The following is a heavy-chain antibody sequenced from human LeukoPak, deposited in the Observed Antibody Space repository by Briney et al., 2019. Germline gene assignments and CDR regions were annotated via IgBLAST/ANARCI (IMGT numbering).Heavy chain of an antibody. D-gene: IGHD6-13*01. CDR3: ASSATIAAAGTDYYYYMDV. Sequence: ASVKVSCKASGYTFTGYYMHWVRQAPGQGLEWMGWINPNSGGTNYAQKFQGRVTMTRDTSISTAYMELSSLRSEDTAVYYCASSATIAAAGTDYYYYMDVWGKGTTVTISS. V-gene: IGHV1-2*02. J-gene: IGHJ6*03. CDR2: INPNSGGT. CDR1: GYTFTGYY.